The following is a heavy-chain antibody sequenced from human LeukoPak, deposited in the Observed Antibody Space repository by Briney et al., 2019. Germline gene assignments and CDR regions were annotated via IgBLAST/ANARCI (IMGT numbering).Heavy chain of an antibody. D-gene: IGHD6-13*01. CDR3: ARHANAYSSSWFDY. V-gene: IGHV4-59*08. CDR1: GVYISSSY. CDR2: FYYSGST. J-gene: IGHJ4*02. Sequence: SETLSLTCTVSGVYISSSYWSWIRQPPGKGLEWIAYFYYSGSTNYNPSLQSRVTISVDTSRSQFSLNLSSVTAADTAVYYCARHANAYSSSWFDYWGQGTLVTVSS.